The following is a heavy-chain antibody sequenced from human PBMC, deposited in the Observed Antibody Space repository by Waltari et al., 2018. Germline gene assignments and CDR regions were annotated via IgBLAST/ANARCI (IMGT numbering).Heavy chain of an antibody. J-gene: IGHJ4*02. CDR3: AKGAMRITGVTRHYDY. CDR1: GFNFISSA. D-gene: IGHD1-20*01. Sequence: EVHLLESGGGLAQPGGSLRLSCAASGFNFISSAMRWVRQAPGKGLEWVSGISDSGIITKYADSVKGRFTVSRDNSKNTVFLQLNSLRAEDTAVYYCAKGAMRITGVTRHYDYWGQGSLVTVSS. CDR2: ISDSGIIT. V-gene: IGHV3-23*01.